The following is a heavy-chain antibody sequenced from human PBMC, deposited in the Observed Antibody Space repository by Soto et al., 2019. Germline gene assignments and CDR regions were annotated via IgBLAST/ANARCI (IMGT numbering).Heavy chain of an antibody. V-gene: IGHV2-5*02. D-gene: IGHD6-19*01. CDR1: GFSLSTSGVG. CDR3: AHPVSGDNAFDI. CDR2: IYWDDDK. Sequence: QITLKESGPTLVKPTQTLTLTCTFSGFSLSTSGVGVGWIRQPPGKALEWLALIYWDDDKRYSPSLKSRLTITKDTAKNQVVLTMTNMDPVDTATYYCAHPVSGDNAFDIWGQGTMVTVSS. J-gene: IGHJ3*02.